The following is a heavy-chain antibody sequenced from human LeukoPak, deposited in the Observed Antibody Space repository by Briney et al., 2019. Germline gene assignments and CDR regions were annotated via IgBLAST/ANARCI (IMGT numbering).Heavy chain of an antibody. CDR1: GFTFSDYA. CDR2: ISYDGSNK. Sequence: PGGSLRLSCAASGFTFSDYAVSWVRQAPGKGLEWVAVISYDGSNKYYADSVKGRFTISRDNSKNTLYLQMSSLRAEDTAVYYCARDRGGDNWFDSWGQGTLVTVSS. V-gene: IGHV3-30*15. J-gene: IGHJ5*01. CDR3: ARDRGGDNWFDS. D-gene: IGHD3-10*01.